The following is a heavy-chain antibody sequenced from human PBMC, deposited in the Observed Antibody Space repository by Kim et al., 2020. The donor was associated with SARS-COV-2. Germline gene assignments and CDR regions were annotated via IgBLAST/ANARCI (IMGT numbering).Heavy chain of an antibody. V-gene: IGHV3-64D*09. D-gene: IGHD3-10*01. CDR3: VKAAITMVRPGRGAFDI. Sequence: VKGRFTISRDNSKNTLYLQMSSLRAEDTAVYYCVKAAITMVRPGRGAFDIWGQGTMVTVSS. J-gene: IGHJ3*02.